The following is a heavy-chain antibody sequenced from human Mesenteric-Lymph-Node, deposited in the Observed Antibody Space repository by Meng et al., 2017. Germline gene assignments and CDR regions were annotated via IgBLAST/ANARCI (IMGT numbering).Heavy chain of an antibody. J-gene: IGHJ6*02. CDR2: IYSGDRT. V-gene: IGHV3-53*05. CDR3: ARGTGSSSWYYYYGMDV. CDR1: AFTFSNYA. D-gene: IGHD6-13*01. Sequence: GESLKISCVASAFTFSNYAMTWVRQAPGKGLEWVSVIYSGDRTEYADSVKGRFTISRDNSKNTVYLQMNSLRAEDTAVYYCARGTGSSSWYYYYGMDVWGQGTTVTVSS.